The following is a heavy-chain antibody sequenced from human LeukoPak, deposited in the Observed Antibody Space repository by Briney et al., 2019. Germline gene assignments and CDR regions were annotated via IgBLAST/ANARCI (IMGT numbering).Heavy chain of an antibody. CDR1: GGSISSYD. CDR3: ARDLSSGWYSDYYYYYMDV. CDR2: IYTSGST. D-gene: IGHD6-19*01. J-gene: IGHJ6*03. V-gene: IGHV4-4*07. Sequence: PSETLSLTCTVSGGSISSYDWSWIRQPAGKGLEWIGCIYTSGSTSYNPSLKSRVTMSIDTSKNHFSLKLSSVTAADTAVYYCARDLSSGWYSDYYYYYMDVWGKGTTVTVSS.